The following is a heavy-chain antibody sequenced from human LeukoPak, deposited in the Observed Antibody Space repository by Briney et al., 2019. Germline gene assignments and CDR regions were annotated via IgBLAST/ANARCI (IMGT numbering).Heavy chain of an antibody. Sequence: GGSLRLSCAASGFTFSTYAVNWVRQAPGKGLEWVSAISSSGGTTYYADSVKGRFGISRDNSKNTAYLEMNSLRAEDTAVYHCAKIMGSSPSTAYFAYWGQGTLVTVSS. CDR3: AKIMGSSPSTAYFAY. D-gene: IGHD6-6*01. CDR2: ISSSGGTT. V-gene: IGHV3-23*01. J-gene: IGHJ4*02. CDR1: GFTFSTYA.